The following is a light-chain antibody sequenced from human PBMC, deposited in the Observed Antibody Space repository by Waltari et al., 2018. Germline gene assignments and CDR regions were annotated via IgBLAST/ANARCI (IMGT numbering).Light chain of an antibody. CDR1: QDIRDD. Sequence: AVQMTQSPSSLSASVGDRISITCRASQDIRDDLGWYQHKSGTAPKLLIFGASTLQRGVPSRFSGSGSGTGFTLTISNLQPADSATYYGLQHSNYPWTFDQGTKVEI. CDR2: GAS. CDR3: LQHSNYPWT. V-gene: IGKV1-6*01. J-gene: IGKJ1*01.